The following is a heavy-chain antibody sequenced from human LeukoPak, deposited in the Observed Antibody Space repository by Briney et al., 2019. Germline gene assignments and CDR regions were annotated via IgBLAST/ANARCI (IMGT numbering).Heavy chain of an antibody. Sequence: SVKVSCKASGGTFSSYGFSWVRQAPGQGLEWLGGIIPIFGTRKYAQKFQGRVMITADESTSTAYMELGSLRSEDTAVYYCARDQAVAGTTDAFDIWGQGTMITVSS. CDR1: GGTFSSYG. D-gene: IGHD6-19*01. J-gene: IGHJ3*02. CDR2: IIPIFGTR. CDR3: ARDQAVAGTTDAFDI. V-gene: IGHV1-69*13.